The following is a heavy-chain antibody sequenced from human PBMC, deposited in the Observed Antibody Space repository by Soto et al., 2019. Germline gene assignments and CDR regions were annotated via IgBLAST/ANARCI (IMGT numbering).Heavy chain of an antibody. CDR3: ARDNYYDSSGYYLLGNAFDI. CDR1: GFTVSSNY. J-gene: IGHJ3*02. D-gene: IGHD3-22*01. V-gene: IGHV3-66*01. Sequence: GGSLRLSCAASGFTVSSNYMSWVRQAPGKGLEWVSVIYSGGSTYYADSVKGRFTISRDNSKNTLYLQMNSLRAEDTAVYYCARDNYYDSSGYYLLGNAFDIWGQGTMVTVSS. CDR2: IYSGGST.